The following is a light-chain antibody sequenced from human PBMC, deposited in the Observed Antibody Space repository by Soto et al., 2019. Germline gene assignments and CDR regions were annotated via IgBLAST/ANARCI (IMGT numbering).Light chain of an antibody. V-gene: IGKV1-5*01. CDR1: QSVSSW. CDR2: DAS. Sequence: DIPMTQSPSSLSASVGDTVTITCRASQSVSSWLAWYQQKPGNAPKLLIYDASNLEGGVPSRFSGSGSGTEFTLTISSLQPDDFATYFCQQYNFSSSFGGGTRVEIK. J-gene: IGKJ4*01. CDR3: QQYNFSSS.